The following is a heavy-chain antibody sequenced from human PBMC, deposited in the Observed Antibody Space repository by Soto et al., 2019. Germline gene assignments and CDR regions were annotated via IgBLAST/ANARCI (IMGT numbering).Heavy chain of an antibody. Sequence: SQTLSLTCAASGGSISSSNWWSWVRQPPGKGLEWIGEIYHSGSTNYNPSLKSRVTISVDKSKNQFSLKLSSVTAADTAVYYCARTPIHIDTIYYYYGMDVWGQGTTVT. J-gene: IGHJ6*02. CDR2: IYHSGST. V-gene: IGHV4-4*02. CDR1: GGSISSSNW. D-gene: IGHD3-10*01. CDR3: ARTPIHIDTIYYYYGMDV.